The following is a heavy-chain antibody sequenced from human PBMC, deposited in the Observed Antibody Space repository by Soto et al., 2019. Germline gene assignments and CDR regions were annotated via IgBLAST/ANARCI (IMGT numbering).Heavy chain of an antibody. J-gene: IGHJ4*02. D-gene: IGHD3-10*01. Sequence: QVQLQESGPGLVKPSETLSLTCTVSGGSISSYYWSWIRQPPGKGLEWIGYIYYSGSTNYNPSLMSRVTISVDPSKNQFSLKLSSVTAADTAVYYCARRYGSGLDYWGQGTLVTVSS. CDR2: IYYSGST. CDR1: GGSISSYY. CDR3: ARRYGSGLDY. V-gene: IGHV4-59*08.